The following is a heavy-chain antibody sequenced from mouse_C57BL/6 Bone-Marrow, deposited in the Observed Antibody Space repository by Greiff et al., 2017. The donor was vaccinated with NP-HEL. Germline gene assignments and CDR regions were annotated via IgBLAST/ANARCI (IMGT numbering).Heavy chain of an antibody. Sequence: VQLQQSGAELVRPGASVTLSCKASGYTFTDYEMHWVKQTPVHGLEWIGAIDPETGGTAYNQKFKGKAILTADKASSTAYMELRSLTSEDSAVYYCTGDYDHYWGQGTTLTVSS. CDR3: TGDYDHY. J-gene: IGHJ2*01. V-gene: IGHV1-15*01. CDR1: GYTFTDYE. CDR2: IDPETGGT. D-gene: IGHD2-4*01.